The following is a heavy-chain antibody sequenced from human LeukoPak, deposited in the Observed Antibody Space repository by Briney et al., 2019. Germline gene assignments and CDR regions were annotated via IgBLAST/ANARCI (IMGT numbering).Heavy chain of an antibody. CDR3: ASNSGWYDSGTIDH. CDR2: IYYSGST. V-gene: IGHV4-61*08. J-gene: IGHJ4*02. Sequence: SETLSLTCTVSGGSISSGGYYWSWIRQHSGKGLEWIGYIYYSGSTNYNPSLKSRVTISVDRSKNQFSLKLSSVTAADTAVYYCASNSGWYDSGTIDHWGQGTLVTVSS. CDR1: GGSISSGGYY. D-gene: IGHD6-19*01.